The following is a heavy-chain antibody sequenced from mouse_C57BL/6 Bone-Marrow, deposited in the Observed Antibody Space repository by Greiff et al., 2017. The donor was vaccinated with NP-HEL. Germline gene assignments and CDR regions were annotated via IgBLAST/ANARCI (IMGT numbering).Heavy chain of an antibody. J-gene: IGHJ4*01. V-gene: IGHV5-17*01. CDR2: ISSGSSTI. CDR3: ARDLNWYYYGMDY. CDR1: GFTFSDYG. D-gene: IGHD4-1*02. Sequence: EVKLVESGGGLVKPGGSLKLSCAASGFTFSDYGMHWVRQAPEKGLEWVAYISSGSSTIYYADTVKGRFTISRDNAKNTLFLQMTSLRSEDTAMYYCARDLNWYYYGMDYWGQGTSVTVSS.